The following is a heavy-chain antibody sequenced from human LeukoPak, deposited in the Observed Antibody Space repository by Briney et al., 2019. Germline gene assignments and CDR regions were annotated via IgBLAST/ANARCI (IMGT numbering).Heavy chain of an antibody. J-gene: IGHJ3*02. CDR1: GFTVSSNY. CDR3: AKVLEQWLIRGGAFDM. V-gene: IGHV3-23*01. CDR2: ITGSGDST. Sequence: NPGGSLRLSCAASGFTVSSNYMSWVRQAPGKGLEWVSSITGSGDSTYDADSVKGRFTTSRDNSKNTLYLQVNSLRAEDTAVYYCAKVLEQWLIRGGAFDMWGQGTMVTVSS. D-gene: IGHD6-19*01.